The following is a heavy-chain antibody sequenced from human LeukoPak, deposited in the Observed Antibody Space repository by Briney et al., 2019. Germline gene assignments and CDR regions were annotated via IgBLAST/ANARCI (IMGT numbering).Heavy chain of an antibody. CDR3: ARTFYSSGWSPEYYYYYMDV. Sequence: PSETLSLTCTVSGGSISSSSYYWGWIRQPPGKGLEWIGSIYYSGSTYYNPSLKSRVTISVDTSKNQFSLKLSSVTAADTAVYYCARTFYSSGWSPEYYYYYMDVWGKGTTVTVSS. CDR1: GGSISSSSYY. CDR2: IYYSGST. V-gene: IGHV4-39*07. J-gene: IGHJ6*03. D-gene: IGHD6-13*01.